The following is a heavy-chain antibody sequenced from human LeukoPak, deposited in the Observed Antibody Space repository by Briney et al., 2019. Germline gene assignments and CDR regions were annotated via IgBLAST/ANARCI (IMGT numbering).Heavy chain of an antibody. CDR3: ARGPPNWGYDY. J-gene: IGHJ4*02. CDR2: IYPRDGST. CDR1: GYSFTSNY. D-gene: IGHD7-27*01. V-gene: IGHV1-46*01. Sequence: ASVKVYCKASGYSFTSNYIHWVRQAPGQGLEWMGMIYPRDGSTSYAQKFQGRVTVTRDTSTSTVHMELSGLRSDDTAVYYCARGPPNWGYDYWGPGTLVTVSS.